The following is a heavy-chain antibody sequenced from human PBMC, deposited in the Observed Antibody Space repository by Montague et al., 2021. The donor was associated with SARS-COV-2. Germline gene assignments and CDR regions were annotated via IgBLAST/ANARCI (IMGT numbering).Heavy chain of an antibody. Sequence: SLRLSCAASGFTFSSSLMSWVRQAPGKGLGWVANIKQDGSEKYYVDSVKGRFTISRDNAKKSLYLQMNSLRAEDTAVYYCARGSHLYDSSGSEPPDAFDIWGQGTMVTVSS. J-gene: IGHJ3*02. CDR1: GFTFSSSL. CDR2: IKQDGSEK. CDR3: ARGSHLYDSSGSEPPDAFDI. D-gene: IGHD3-22*01. V-gene: IGHV3-7*01.